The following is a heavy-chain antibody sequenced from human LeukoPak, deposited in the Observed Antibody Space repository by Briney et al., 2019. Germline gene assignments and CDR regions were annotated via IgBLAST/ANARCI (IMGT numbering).Heavy chain of an antibody. V-gene: IGHV4-34*01. Sequence: PSETLSLTCAVYDESFNDYYWSWIRQPPGKGLEWIGEIHHSGSTKYNPSLQSRVTISVDTSKIQFSLKLSSVTAADTAVYYCARDGGYSSGWYVLGDYWGRGTLVTVSS. CDR2: IHHSGST. CDR1: DESFNDYY. CDR3: ARDGGYSSGWYVLGDY. J-gene: IGHJ4*02. D-gene: IGHD6-19*01.